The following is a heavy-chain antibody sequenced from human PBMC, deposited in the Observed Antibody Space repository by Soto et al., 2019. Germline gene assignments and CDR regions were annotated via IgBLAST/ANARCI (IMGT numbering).Heavy chain of an antibody. CDR1: GDSVSSNSAA. V-gene: IGHV6-1*01. CDR2: TYYRSKWYN. CDR3: ARVAGTGYGYYYYMNV. J-gene: IGHJ6*03. D-gene: IGHD3-9*01. Sequence: SQTLSLPCAISGDSVSSNSAAWNWIRQSPSRGLEWLGRTYYRSKWYNDYAVSVKSRVTINPDTSKNQFYLQLNSVTPEDTAVYYCARVAGTGYGYYYYMNVWGKGTTVTVSS.